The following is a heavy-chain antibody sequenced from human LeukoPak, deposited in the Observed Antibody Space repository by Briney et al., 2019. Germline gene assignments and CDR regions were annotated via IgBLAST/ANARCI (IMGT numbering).Heavy chain of an antibody. CDR3: ARDPRARYYDFWSGYHSVDAFDI. Sequence: ASVKVSCKASGYTFTSYGISWVRQAPGQGLEWMGWISAYNGNTNYAQKLQGRVTMTTDTSTSTAYMELRSLRSDDTAVCYCARDPRARYYDFWSGYHSVDAFDIWGQGTMVTVSS. J-gene: IGHJ3*02. CDR2: ISAYNGNT. V-gene: IGHV1-18*01. CDR1: GYTFTSYG. D-gene: IGHD3-3*01.